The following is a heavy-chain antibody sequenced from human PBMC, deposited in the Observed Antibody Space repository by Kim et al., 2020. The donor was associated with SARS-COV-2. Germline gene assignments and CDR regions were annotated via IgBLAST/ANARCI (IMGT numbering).Heavy chain of an antibody. J-gene: IGHJ5*02. CDR1: GFTFSSYG. CDR2: IWYDGSNK. V-gene: IGHV3-33*01. Sequence: GGSLRLSCAASGFTFSSYGMHWVRQAPGKGLEWVAVIWYDGSNKYYADSVKGRFTISRDNSKNTLYLQMNSLRAEDTAVYYCARGAIAVAGAYGNWFDPWGQGTLVTVSS. D-gene: IGHD6-19*01. CDR3: ARGAIAVAGAYGNWFDP.